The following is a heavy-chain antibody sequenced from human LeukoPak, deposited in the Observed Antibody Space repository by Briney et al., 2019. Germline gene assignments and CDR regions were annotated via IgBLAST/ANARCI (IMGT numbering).Heavy chain of an antibody. CDR3: ARDQDRSYFDH. CDR1: GYTFTSYD. D-gene: IGHD1-14*01. J-gene: IGHJ4*02. Sequence: GASVKVSCKASGYTFTSYDINWVRQATGQGLEWMGWMNPNSGNTGYAQKFQGRVTMTRDTSTSTVYMELSSLRSEDTAVYYCARDQDRSYFDHWGQGTLVTVSS. V-gene: IGHV1-8*01. CDR2: MNPNSGNT.